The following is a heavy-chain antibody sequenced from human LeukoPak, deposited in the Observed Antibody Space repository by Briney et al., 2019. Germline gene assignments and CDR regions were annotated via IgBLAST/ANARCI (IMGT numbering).Heavy chain of an antibody. D-gene: IGHD3-22*01. CDR3: ARAGVYYYDSSGYSQYFQH. CDR1: GGTFSSYA. Sequence: SVKVSCKASGGTFSSYAISWVRQAPGQGLEWMGRIIPILGIANYAQKFQGRVTITADKSTSTAYMELSSLRSEDTAVYYCARAGVYYYDSSGYSQYFQHWGQGTLVTVSS. CDR2: IIPILGIA. J-gene: IGHJ1*01. V-gene: IGHV1-69*04.